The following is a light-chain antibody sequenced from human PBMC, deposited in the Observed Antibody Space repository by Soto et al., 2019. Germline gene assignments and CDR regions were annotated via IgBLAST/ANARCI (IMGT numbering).Light chain of an antibody. CDR2: GAS. CDR3: QQYDIWPPT. V-gene: IGKV3-15*01. Sequence: EIVMTQSPAILSVSPGERATLSCRASQSVSTNLAWFQQKPGQTPRLLFNGASTRATGIPARFTGSGSGTEFILTISSLQSEDFAVYYCQQYDIWPPTFGQGTKVEIK. CDR1: QSVSTN. J-gene: IGKJ1*01.